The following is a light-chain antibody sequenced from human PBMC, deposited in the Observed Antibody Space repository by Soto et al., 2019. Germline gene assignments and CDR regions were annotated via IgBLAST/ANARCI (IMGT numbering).Light chain of an antibody. CDR3: SSYTGSTTLHYV. CDR1: SSDVGGYNY. V-gene: IGLV2-14*01. CDR2: DVS. J-gene: IGLJ1*01. Sequence: QSVLTQPASVSGSPGQSITISCTGTSSDVGGYNYVSWYQQHPGKAPKLLIYDVSNRPSGASNRFSGSKSGNTASLTISGLQAEDEADYYCSSYTGSTTLHYVFGTGTKVIVL.